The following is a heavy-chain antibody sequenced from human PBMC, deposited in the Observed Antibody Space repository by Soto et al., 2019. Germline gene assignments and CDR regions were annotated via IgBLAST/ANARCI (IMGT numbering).Heavy chain of an antibody. D-gene: IGHD2-2*01. CDR2: IYYSGST. V-gene: IGHV4-59*01. CDR3: ARGLRYCSSTSCLHNDY. Sequence: PSETLSLTCTVSGGSISSYYWSWIRQPPGKGLEWIGYIYYSGSTNYNPSLKSRVTISVDTSKNQFSLKLSSVTAADTAVYYCARGLRYCSSTSCLHNDYWGQGTLVTVPQ. J-gene: IGHJ4*02. CDR1: GGSISSYY.